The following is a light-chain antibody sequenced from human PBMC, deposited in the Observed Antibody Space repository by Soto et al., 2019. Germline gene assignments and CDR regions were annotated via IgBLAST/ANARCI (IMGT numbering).Light chain of an antibody. CDR2: KAS. Sequence: DIPMTQSPSTLSASVGDRVTITCRASQSISNWLAWYQQKPGKAPKLLIYKASRLDNGVPSRFSGSGSGTEFTLTISSLQPDDLATYYCQHYDGMFTFGPGTTVDIK. CDR3: QHYDGMFT. CDR1: QSISNW. J-gene: IGKJ3*01. V-gene: IGKV1-5*03.